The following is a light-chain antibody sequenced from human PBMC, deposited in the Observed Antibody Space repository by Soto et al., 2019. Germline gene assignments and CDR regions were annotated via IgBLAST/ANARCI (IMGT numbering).Light chain of an antibody. V-gene: IGLV2-11*01. Sequence: QSALTQPRSVSGSLGQSVTISCTGTSSDVGTYNYVSWYQQHPGKAHKVMIYDVSERPSGVPDRFSGSKSGNTASLTISGLQAEDEADYYCCSYAGSPRDVLGTGTKLTVL. J-gene: IGLJ1*01. CDR3: CSYAGSPRDV. CDR1: SSDVGTYNY. CDR2: DVS.